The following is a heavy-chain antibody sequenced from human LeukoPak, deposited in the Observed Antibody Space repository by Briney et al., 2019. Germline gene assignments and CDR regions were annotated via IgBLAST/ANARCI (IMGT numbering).Heavy chain of an antibody. D-gene: IGHD5-18*01. V-gene: IGHV1-69*13. CDR1: GGTFSSYA. CDR2: IIPIFGTA. J-gene: IGHJ4*02. CDR3: ARGAAMVIVSYFDY. Sequence: SVKVSCKASGGTFSSYAISWVRQAPGQGLEWMGGIIPIFGTANYAQKFQGRVTITADESTSTAYMELSGLRSEDTAVYYCARGAAMVIVSYFDYWGQGTLVTVSS.